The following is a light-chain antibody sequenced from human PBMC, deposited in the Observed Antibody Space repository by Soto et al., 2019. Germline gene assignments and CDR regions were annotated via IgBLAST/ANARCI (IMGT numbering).Light chain of an antibody. CDR2: DVS. Sequence: QSALTQPASVSGFPGQSITISCTGTSSDVGGYNYVSWYQQHPGKAPKLMIYDVSNRPSGVSNRFSGSKSGNTASLTISGLQAQDEADYYCSSYTSSSTCFGTGTKVTVL. V-gene: IGLV2-14*01. CDR3: SSYTSSSTC. J-gene: IGLJ1*01. CDR1: SSDVGGYNY.